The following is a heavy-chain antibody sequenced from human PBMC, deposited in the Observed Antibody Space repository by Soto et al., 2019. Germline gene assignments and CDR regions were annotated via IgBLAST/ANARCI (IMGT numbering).Heavy chain of an antibody. J-gene: IGHJ6*04. D-gene: IGHD1-26*01. V-gene: IGHV1-69*01. CDR3: SSHSGRSRKGNYYYGMDV. CDR2: IIPIFGAA. CDR1: SGTCIGQA. Sequence: VWCRAASGTCIGQARGGGLQAHRQGLGWMGGIIPIFGAADYAQKFQGRVTITADESTSTAYMELSSLRSEDTAMDYCSSHSGRSRKGNYYYGMDVWGKGTTVPVSS.